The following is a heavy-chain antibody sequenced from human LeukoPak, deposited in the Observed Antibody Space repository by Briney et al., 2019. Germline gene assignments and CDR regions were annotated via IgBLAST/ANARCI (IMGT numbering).Heavy chain of an antibody. Sequence: GGSLRLSCAASGFTFRGHELNWVRQAPGKGLEWVSDIGAGGRTTYYADSVKGRFTISRDNSKSSLFLQMNTLRGEDTAVYYCAGSSRSGYFDYWGQGTLVTLPS. CDR1: GFTFRGHE. D-gene: IGHD3-16*02. CDR2: IGAGGRTT. CDR3: AGSSRSGYFDY. J-gene: IGHJ4*02. V-gene: IGHV3-48*03.